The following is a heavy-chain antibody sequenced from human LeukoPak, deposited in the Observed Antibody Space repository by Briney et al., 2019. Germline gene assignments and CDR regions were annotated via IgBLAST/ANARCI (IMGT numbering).Heavy chain of an antibody. Sequence: GGSLRLSCATSGLTVSSDYMSWVRQAPGKGLEWVSLIYSGGNTHYADSVKGRFTISRDNSKNTLYLQMNSLRAEDTAVYYCARGVIDGWGQGTLVTVSS. D-gene: IGHD3-22*01. J-gene: IGHJ4*02. V-gene: IGHV3-53*01. CDR2: IYSGGNT. CDR1: GLTVSSDY. CDR3: ARGVIDG.